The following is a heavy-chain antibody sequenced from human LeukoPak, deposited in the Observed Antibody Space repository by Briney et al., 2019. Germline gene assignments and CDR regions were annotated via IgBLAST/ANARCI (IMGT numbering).Heavy chain of an antibody. CDR1: GYSISSGYY. CDR3: ERVVHGSGSQRYYYYMDV. Sequence: PSETLSLTCTVSGYSISSGYYWGWIRQPPGKGLEWIGSIYHSGSTYYNPSLKSRVTISVDTSKNQFSLKLSSVTAADTAVYYCERVVHGSGSQRYYYYMDVWGKGTTVTVSS. CDR2: IYHSGST. J-gene: IGHJ6*03. V-gene: IGHV4-38-2*02. D-gene: IGHD3-10*01.